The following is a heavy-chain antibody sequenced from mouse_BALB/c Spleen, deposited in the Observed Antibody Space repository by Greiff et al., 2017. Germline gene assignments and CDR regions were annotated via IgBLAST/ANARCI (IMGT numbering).Heavy chain of an antibody. CDR2: ISSGGSYT. CDR3: ARRYGYDEGYWYFDV. D-gene: IGHD2-2*01. J-gene: IGHJ1*01. CDR1: GFTFSSYG. Sequence: DVMLVESGGDLVKPGGSLKLSCAASGFTFSSYGMSWVRQTPDKRLEWVATISSGGSYTYYPDSVKGRFTISRDNAKNTLYLQMSSLKSEDTAMYYCARRYGYDEGYWYFDVWGAGTTVTVSS. V-gene: IGHV5-6*02.